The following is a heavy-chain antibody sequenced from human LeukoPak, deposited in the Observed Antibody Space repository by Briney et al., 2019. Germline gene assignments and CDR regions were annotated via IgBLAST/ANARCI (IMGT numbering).Heavy chain of an antibody. CDR2: ISGSGGST. CDR1: GFTFSSYG. Sequence: GGSLRLSCAVSGFTFSSYGMSWVRQAPGKGMEWVSAISGSGGSTYYADSVKGRFTISRDNSKNTLYLQMNSLRAEDTAVYYCAKDPYYDSSGYYALLFDYWGQGTLVTVSS. J-gene: IGHJ4*02. V-gene: IGHV3-23*01. D-gene: IGHD3-22*01. CDR3: AKDPYYDSSGYYALLFDY.